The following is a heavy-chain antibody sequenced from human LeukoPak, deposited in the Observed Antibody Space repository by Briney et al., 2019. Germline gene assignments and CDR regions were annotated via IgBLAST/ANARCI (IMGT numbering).Heavy chain of an antibody. V-gene: IGHV1-69*13. CDR2: IIPIFGTA. D-gene: IGHD1-20*01. J-gene: IGHJ4*02. CDR1: GYSFTSNY. Sequence: GASVKVSCKASGYSFTSNYIHWVRQAPGQGLEWMGGIIPIFGTANYAQKFQGRVTITADESTSTAYMELSSLRSEDTAVYYCAVNWNPGYFDYWAREPWSPSPQ. CDR3: AVNWNPGYFDY.